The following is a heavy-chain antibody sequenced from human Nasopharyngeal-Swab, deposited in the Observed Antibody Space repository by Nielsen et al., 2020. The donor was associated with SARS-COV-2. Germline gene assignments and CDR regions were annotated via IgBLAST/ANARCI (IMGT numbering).Heavy chain of an antibody. CDR3: ARNPVDYDYVWGSYRYRTFDY. CDR1: GGTFSSYA. D-gene: IGHD3-16*02. Sequence: KVSCKASGGTFSSYAISWVRQAPGQGPEWMGGIIPIFGTANYAQKFQGRVTITADKSTSTAYMELSSLRSEDTAVYYCARNPVDYDYVWGSYRYRTFDYWGQGTLVTVSS. V-gene: IGHV1-69*06. J-gene: IGHJ4*02. CDR2: IIPIFGTA.